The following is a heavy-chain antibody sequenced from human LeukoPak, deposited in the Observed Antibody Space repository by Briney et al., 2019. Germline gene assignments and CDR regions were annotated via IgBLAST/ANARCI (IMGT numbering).Heavy chain of an antibody. J-gene: IGHJ6*03. CDR3: AKDATAVPGAVYMDV. CDR1: GFIFSSYW. V-gene: IGHV3-7*01. Sequence: PGGSLRLSCAASGFIFSSYWMSWVRQAPGKGLEWVANIKQDGSEKYYVDSVKGRFTISRDNAKNSVYLQMTTLRAEDTALYYCAKDATAVPGAVYMDVWGKGTTVTISS. D-gene: IGHD6-13*01. CDR2: IKQDGSEK.